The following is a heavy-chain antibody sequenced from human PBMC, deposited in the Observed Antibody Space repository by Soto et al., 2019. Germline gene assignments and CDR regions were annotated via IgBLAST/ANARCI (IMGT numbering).Heavy chain of an antibody. V-gene: IGHV4-30-2*01. Sequence: TLSRTCAVCGGSIISGGYSWILIRQPPGKGLEWIGYIYHSGSTHYNPSLKSRVTISADTSKNQFSLHLTSVTAADTAVYYCASGLSGYYGPEYFQDWGQGTPVTVRS. D-gene: IGHD3-9*01. CDR3: ASGLSGYYGPEYFQD. J-gene: IGHJ1*01. CDR1: GGSIISGGYS. CDR2: IYHSGST.